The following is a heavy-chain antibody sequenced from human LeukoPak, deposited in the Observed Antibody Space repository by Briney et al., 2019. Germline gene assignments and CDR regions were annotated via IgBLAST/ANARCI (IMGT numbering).Heavy chain of an antibody. D-gene: IGHD6-13*01. CDR1: GGSFSGYY. Sequence: KSSETLSLTCAVYGGSFSGYYWSWIRQPPGKGLEWIGEINHSGSTNYNPSLKSRVTISVDTSKNQFSLKLSSVTAADTAVYYCARGSGSWWANWFDPWGRGTLVTVSS. V-gene: IGHV4-34*01. J-gene: IGHJ5*02. CDR3: ARGSGSWWANWFDP. CDR2: INHSGST.